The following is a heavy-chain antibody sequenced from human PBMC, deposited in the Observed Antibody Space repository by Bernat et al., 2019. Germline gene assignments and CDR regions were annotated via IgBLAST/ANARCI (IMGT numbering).Heavy chain of an antibody. D-gene: IGHD6-6*01. CDR3: ARLGVRGWSIAARRGGLNWFDP. CDR2: IDPSDSYT. J-gene: IGHJ5*02. Sequence: EVQLVQSGAEVKKPGESLRISCKGSGYSFTSYWISWVRQMPGKGLEWMGRIDPSDSYTNYSPSFQGHVTISADKSISTAYLQWSSLKASDTAMYYCARLGVRGWSIAARRGGLNWFDPWGQGTLVTVSS. CDR1: GYSFTSYW. V-gene: IGHV5-10-1*03.